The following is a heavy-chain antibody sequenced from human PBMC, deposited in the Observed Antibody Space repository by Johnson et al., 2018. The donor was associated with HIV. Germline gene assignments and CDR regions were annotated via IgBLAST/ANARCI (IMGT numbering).Heavy chain of an antibody. CDR3: ARDSKARFPTITMIDAFDI. CDR1: GFTFSSYW. D-gene: IGHD3-22*01. CDR2: IKQDGSEK. Sequence: VQLVESGGGLVQPGGSLRLSCAASGFTFSSYWMSWVRQAPGNGLEWVANIKQDGSEKYYVDSVKGRFSISRDNAKNSLDLQMNSLRAEDTAVYYCARDSKARFPTITMIDAFDIWGQGTMVTVSS. J-gene: IGHJ3*02. V-gene: IGHV3-7*01.